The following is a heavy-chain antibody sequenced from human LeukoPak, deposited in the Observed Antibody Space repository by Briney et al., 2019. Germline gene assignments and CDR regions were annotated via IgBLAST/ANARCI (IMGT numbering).Heavy chain of an antibody. CDR3: ARALFPQGSGSYGSNWFDP. Sequence: GGSLRLSCAASGFTFDDYGMSWVRQAPGKGLEWVSGINWNGGSTGYADSVKGRFTISRDNAKNSLYLQMNSLRAEDTALYYCARALFPQGSGSYGSNWFDPWGQGTLVTVSS. CDR2: INWNGGST. J-gene: IGHJ5*02. V-gene: IGHV3-20*04. D-gene: IGHD1-26*01. CDR1: GFTFDDYG.